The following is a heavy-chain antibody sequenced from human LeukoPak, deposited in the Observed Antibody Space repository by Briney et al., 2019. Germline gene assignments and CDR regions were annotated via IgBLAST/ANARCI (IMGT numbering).Heavy chain of an antibody. CDR2: VNRDGSET. V-gene: IGHV3-7*03. Sequence: GGSLRLSCAASGFTFSSYWMNWARQVPGRGPEWVANVNRDGSETYYLDPVKGRFTISKDNAKNSLYLQMNSLRAEDTALYHCARNNGMDVWGQGTTVIVSS. CDR1: GFTFSSYW. CDR3: ARNNGMDV. J-gene: IGHJ6*02.